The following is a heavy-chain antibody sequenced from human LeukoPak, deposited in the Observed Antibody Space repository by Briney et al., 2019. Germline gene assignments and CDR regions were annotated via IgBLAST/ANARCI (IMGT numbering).Heavy chain of an antibody. CDR1: GGSISNSSYY. V-gene: IGHV4-39*07. Sequence: SETLSLTCSVSGGSISNSSYYWGWIRQPPGKGLEWIGSMYYSGSTYYNPSLKSRVTISVDTSKNQFSLKLSSVTAADTAVYYCARAQYYYDSSGYYLDYWGQGTLVTVSS. D-gene: IGHD3-22*01. CDR3: ARAQYYYDSSGYYLDY. CDR2: MYYSGST. J-gene: IGHJ4*02.